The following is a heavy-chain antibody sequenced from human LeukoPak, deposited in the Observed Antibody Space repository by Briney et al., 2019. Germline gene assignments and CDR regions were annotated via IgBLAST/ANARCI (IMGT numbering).Heavy chain of an antibody. J-gene: IGHJ4*02. CDR2: ISSTSTYI. V-gene: IGHV3-21*01. CDR1: GFIFSSYS. Sequence: PGGSLRLSCAASGFIFSSYSMNWVRHAPGKGLEWVSSISSTSTYIHYADSLKGRFTISRDNARNSLYLQINSLRVEDTDVYYCARVQRGEMATFDYWGQGTLVTVSS. D-gene: IGHD5-24*01. CDR3: ARVQRGEMATFDY.